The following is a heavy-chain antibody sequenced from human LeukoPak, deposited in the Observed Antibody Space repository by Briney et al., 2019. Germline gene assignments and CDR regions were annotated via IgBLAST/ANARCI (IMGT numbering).Heavy chain of an antibody. CDR2: IYTSGST. J-gene: IGHJ4*02. V-gene: IGHV4-4*08. Sequence: SETLSLTCTVSGGSMSSYYWSWIRQPPGKGLEWIGYIYTSGSTDYNPSLKSRVTMSVDTSKNQFSLKLSSVTAADTAVYYCARESKSYDGSGYYHDYWGQGPLVTVSS. CDR1: GGSMSSYY. D-gene: IGHD3-22*01. CDR3: ARESKSYDGSGYYHDY.